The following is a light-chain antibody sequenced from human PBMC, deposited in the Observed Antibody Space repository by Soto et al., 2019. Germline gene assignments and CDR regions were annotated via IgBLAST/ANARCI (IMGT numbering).Light chain of an antibody. V-gene: IGLV7-46*01. J-gene: IGLJ2*01. CDR3: LLSFGGARRV. Sequence: QAVVTQEPSLTVSPGWTVTLTCASSTGAVTNGHYPYWFQQKPGQAPRTLIYDTSNKHSWTPARFSGSLLGGKPVLTLSGAQPEDEADYFCLLSFGGARRVFGGGTKVPVL. CDR1: TGAVTNGHY. CDR2: DTS.